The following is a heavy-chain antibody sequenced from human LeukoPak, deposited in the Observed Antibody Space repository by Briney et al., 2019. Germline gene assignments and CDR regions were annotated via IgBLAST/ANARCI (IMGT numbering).Heavy chain of an antibody. CDR3: ARSKQVVAAQYDP. Sequence: RGSLRLSCAASGFTFSSYSMNWVRQAPGKGLEWVSSISSSSSYIYYAESVKGRFTISRDNAKKSLYLQMNSLRAEDTAVYYCARSKQVVAAQYDPWGQGTLVTVSS. CDR2: ISSSSSYI. V-gene: IGHV3-21*01. J-gene: IGHJ5*02. D-gene: IGHD2-15*01. CDR1: GFTFSSYS.